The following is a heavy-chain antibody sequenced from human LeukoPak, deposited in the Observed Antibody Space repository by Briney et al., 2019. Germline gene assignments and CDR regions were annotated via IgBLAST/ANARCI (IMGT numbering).Heavy chain of an antibody. V-gene: IGHV3-7*01. CDR1: GFTFSSYW. D-gene: IGHD3-22*01. Sequence: GGSLRLSCAASGFTFSSYWMSWVRQAPGEGLDWVATIKPDGSERYYVDSVTGRFTISRDNAKNSLYLQMNSLRAEDTAVYFCARDLYDSSGYYRNPFDYWGQGTLVTVSS. J-gene: IGHJ4*02. CDR2: IKPDGSER. CDR3: ARDLYDSSGYYRNPFDY.